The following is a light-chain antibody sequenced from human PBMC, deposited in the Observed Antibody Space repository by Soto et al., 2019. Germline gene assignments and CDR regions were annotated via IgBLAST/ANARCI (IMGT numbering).Light chain of an antibody. J-gene: IGLJ1*01. CDR2: EVS. V-gene: IGLV2-14*01. CDR3: CSFATSSTLDV. CDR1: SSDIGGYNY. Sequence: QSALTQTASVSGSPGQSITISCTGTSSDIGGYNYVSWYQHHPGKAPELIIYEVSYRPSGVSDRFSGSKSGNTASLTISGLQAEDEADYYCCSFATSSTLDVFGTGTKLTVL.